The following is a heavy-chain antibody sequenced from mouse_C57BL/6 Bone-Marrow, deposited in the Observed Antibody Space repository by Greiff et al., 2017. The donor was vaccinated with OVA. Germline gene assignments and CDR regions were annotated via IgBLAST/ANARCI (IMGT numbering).Heavy chain of an antibody. D-gene: IGHD1-1*01. V-gene: IGHV1-85*01. CDR2: IYPGDGST. CDR3: AREVDYYGSSLDY. J-gene: IGHJ2*01. CDR1: GYTFTSYD. Sequence: VQLQQSGPELVKPGASVKLSCKASGYTFTSYDINWVKQRPGQGLEWIGGIYPGDGSTKYNEKFKGKATLTVDTSSSTAYMELHSLTSEDSAVYFCAREVDYYGSSLDYWGQGTTLTVSS.